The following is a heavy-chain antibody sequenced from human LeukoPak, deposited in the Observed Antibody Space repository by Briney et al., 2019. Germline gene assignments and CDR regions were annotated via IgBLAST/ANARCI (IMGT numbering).Heavy chain of an antibody. V-gene: IGHV1-69*04. CDR2: IIPILGIA. CDR3: ARDGHVRLTTQGYGPNYYYYYMDV. Sequence: SSVKVSCMASGGTFSSYTISWVRQAPGQGLEWMGRIIPILGIANYAQKFQGRVTITADKSTSTAYMELSSLRSEDTAVYYCARDGHVRLTTQGYGPNYYYYYMDVWGKGTTVTVSS. J-gene: IGHJ6*03. CDR1: GGTFSSYT. D-gene: IGHD1-1*01.